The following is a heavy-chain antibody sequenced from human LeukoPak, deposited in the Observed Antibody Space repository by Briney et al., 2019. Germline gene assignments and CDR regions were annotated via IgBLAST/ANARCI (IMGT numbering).Heavy chain of an antibody. D-gene: IGHD3-22*01. CDR2: IYYSGST. V-gene: IGHV4-59*01. CDR1: GGSISSYY. Sequence: PSETLSLTCTVSGGSISSYYWSWIRQPPGKGLEWTGYIYYSGSTNYNPSLKSRVTISVDTSKNQFSLKLSSVTAADTAVYYCARVSDDSSGFLPPGAFDIWGQGAMVTVSS. CDR3: ARVSDDSSGFLPPGAFDI. J-gene: IGHJ3*02.